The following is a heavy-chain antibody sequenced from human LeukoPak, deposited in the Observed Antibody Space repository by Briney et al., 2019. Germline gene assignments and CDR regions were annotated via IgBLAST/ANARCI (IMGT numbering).Heavy chain of an antibody. Sequence: GGSLRLSCAASGFAFSTYTTNWVCQPPGKGLEWVSSITSSGSDMYYVDSVKGRFTISRDNAKNSLYLQMNSLRAEDTALYYCAKDLLEMATMAFDYWGQGTLVTVSS. CDR1: GFAFSTYT. J-gene: IGHJ4*02. V-gene: IGHV3-21*04. D-gene: IGHD5-24*01. CDR3: AKDLLEMATMAFDY. CDR2: ITSSGSDM.